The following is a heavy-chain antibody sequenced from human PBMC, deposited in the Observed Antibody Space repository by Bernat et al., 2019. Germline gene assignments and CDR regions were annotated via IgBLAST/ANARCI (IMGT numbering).Heavy chain of an antibody. CDR3: AKVSAPYFDY. Sequence: DVQLMESGGDLVQPGGSLRLSCAASGFTCSDSGMSWVRLPPGKGLEWVPTISSDGENTHYAGSVQGRFTISRDNSQSTLYLQMDSLSAEDAAIYYCAKVSAPYFDYWGQGALVTVSS. J-gene: IGHJ4*02. V-gene: IGHV3-23*01. CDR1: GFTCSDSG. CDR2: ISSDGENT. D-gene: IGHD3-16*01.